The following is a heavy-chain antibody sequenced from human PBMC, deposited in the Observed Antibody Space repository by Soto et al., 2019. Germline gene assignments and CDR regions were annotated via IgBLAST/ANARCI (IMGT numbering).Heavy chain of an antibody. CDR3: ARTVVEWELLLDP. J-gene: IGHJ5*02. CDR1: GGTFSSYA. D-gene: IGHD1-26*01. CDR2: IIPIFGTA. Sequence: AASVKVSCKASGGTFSSYAISWVRQAPGQGLEWMGGIIPIFGTANYAQKFQGRVTITADKSTSTAYMELSSLRSEDTAVYYCARTVVEWELLLDPWGQGTLVTVSS. V-gene: IGHV1-69*06.